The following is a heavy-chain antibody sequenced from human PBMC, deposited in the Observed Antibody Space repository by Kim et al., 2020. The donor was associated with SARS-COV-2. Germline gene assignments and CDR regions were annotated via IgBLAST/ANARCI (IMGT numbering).Heavy chain of an antibody. J-gene: IGHJ4*02. CDR2: ISVYNGNT. V-gene: IGHV1-18*01. Sequence: ASVKVSCKASGYTFTTYDVSWVRQAPGQGLEWMGWISVYNGNTNYVQYLQGRVTMTADTSTSTAYMELRSLRSDDTAVYYCARLRSGWFVGYFDYWGQGTLVTVSS. D-gene: IGHD6-19*01. CDR1: GYTFTTYD. CDR3: ARLRSGWFVGYFDY.